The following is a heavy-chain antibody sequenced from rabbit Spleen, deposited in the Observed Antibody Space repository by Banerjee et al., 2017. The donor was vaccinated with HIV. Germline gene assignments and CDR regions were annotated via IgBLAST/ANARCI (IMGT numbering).Heavy chain of an antibody. D-gene: IGHD6-1*01. V-gene: IGHV1S45*01. CDR1: GFDFSVYG. CDR2: IAGSSSGFT. Sequence: QEQLKETGGGLVQPGGSLKLSCKASGFDFSVYGLSWVRQAPGKGLEWISCIAGSSSGFTYSATWAKGRFTCSKTSSTTVTLQMTSLTVADTATYFCARDTASSFSSYGMDLWGQGTLVTVS. CDR3: ARDTASSFSSYGMDL. J-gene: IGHJ6*01.